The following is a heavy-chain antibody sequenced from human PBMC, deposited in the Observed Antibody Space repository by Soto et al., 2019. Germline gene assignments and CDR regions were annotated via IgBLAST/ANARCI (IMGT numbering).Heavy chain of an antibody. D-gene: IGHD4-17*01. CDR2: IWYDGSNK. Sequence: QVQLVESGGGVVQPGTSLRLSCAASGFTFRSHGMHWVRQAPGKGLEWVTVIWYDGSNKYYADSVKGRFTISRDNSKHTLYLQINSLRAEDTAVYYCAREGDYGDCPFDSCGQGTLVTVSS. CDR1: GFTFRSHG. V-gene: IGHV3-33*01. J-gene: IGHJ4*02. CDR3: AREGDYGDCPFDS.